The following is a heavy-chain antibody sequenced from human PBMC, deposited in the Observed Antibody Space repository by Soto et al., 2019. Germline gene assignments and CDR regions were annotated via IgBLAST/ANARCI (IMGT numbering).Heavy chain of an antibody. V-gene: IGHV1-46*01. J-gene: IGHJ6*02. Sequence: ASVKVSCKASGYTFTSYYMHWVRQAPGQGLEWMGIINPSGGSTSYAQKFQGRVIMTRDTSTSTVYMELSSLRSEDTAVYYCARDPEPFIAVAGRDYYYYGMDVWGQGTTVTVS. CDR1: GYTFTSYY. CDR3: ARDPEPFIAVAGRDYYYYGMDV. CDR2: INPSGGST. D-gene: IGHD6-19*01.